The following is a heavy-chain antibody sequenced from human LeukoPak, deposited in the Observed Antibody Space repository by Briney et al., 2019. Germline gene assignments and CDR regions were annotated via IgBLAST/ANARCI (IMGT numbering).Heavy chain of an antibody. J-gene: IGHJ4*02. CDR2: IYSGGST. Sequence: PGGSLLLSSAASGFTVSTTYMSWVRQAPGKGLEWVSLIYSGGSTYYADSVKGRFTISRDNSKNTLYLQMSSLRAEDTAVYYCARTASSYISTHPSDYWGQGTLVTVSS. V-gene: IGHV3-53*01. CDR1: GFTVSTTY. D-gene: IGHD1-26*01. CDR3: ARTASSYISTHPSDY.